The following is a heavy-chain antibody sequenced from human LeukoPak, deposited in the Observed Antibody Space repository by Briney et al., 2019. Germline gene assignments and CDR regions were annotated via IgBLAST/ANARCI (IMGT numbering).Heavy chain of an antibody. D-gene: IGHD6-6*01. CDR1: GYTFTSYY. Sequence: ASVKVSCKASGYTFTSYYMHWVRQAPGQGLEWMGIINPSGGSTSYAQKFQGRVTMTRDTSTSTVYMELSSLRSEDTAVYYCANSSFQDYYYMDVWGKGTTVTVSS. V-gene: IGHV1-46*01. CDR2: INPSGGST. CDR3: ANSSFQDYYYMDV. J-gene: IGHJ6*03.